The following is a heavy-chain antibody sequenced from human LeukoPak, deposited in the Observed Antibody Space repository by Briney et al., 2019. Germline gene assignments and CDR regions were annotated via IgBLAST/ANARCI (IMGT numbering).Heavy chain of an antibody. CDR1: GGSMKNYY. V-gene: IGHV4-59*01. J-gene: IGHJ5*02. D-gene: IGHD3-10*01. Sequence: PSETLSLTCTVSGGSMKNYYWSWIRQPPGKGLEWIGYIYDSGSTNYNPSLKSRVTISVDTSKNQFSLKLSSVTAADTAVYYCARTVGITMVRGVIWWFDPWGQGTLVTVSS. CDR3: ARTVGITMVRGVIWWFDP. CDR2: IYDSGST.